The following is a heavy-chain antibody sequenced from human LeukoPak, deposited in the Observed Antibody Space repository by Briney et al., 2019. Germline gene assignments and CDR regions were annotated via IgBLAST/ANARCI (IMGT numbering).Heavy chain of an antibody. CDR1: GGSISSGGYY. V-gene: IGHV4-31*03. J-gene: IGHJ4*02. CDR3: ASTPTSSGSYWDVFDY. D-gene: IGHD1-26*01. Sequence: SETLPPTCTVSGGSISSGGYYWSWIRQHPGKGLEWIGYIYYSGSTYFNPSLKSRVTISVDTSKNQFSLKLSSVTAADTAVYYCASTPTSSGSYWDVFDYWGQGILVTVSS. CDR2: IYYSGST.